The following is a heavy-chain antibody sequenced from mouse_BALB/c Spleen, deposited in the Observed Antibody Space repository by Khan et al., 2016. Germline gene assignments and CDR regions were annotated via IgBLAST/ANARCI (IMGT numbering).Heavy chain of an antibody. Sequence: QVQLQQPGAELVRPGASVKLSCKALGYTFTDYEMHWVRQTPVHGLEWIGGFHPGSGGTAYNQRFKGKATLTDDKSSSTAYMEPSSLTSEDSAVYYCTNRYEAWFTYWGQGTLVTVSA. D-gene: IGHD2-14*01. CDR3: TNRYEAWFTY. CDR2: FHPGSGGT. J-gene: IGHJ3*01. V-gene: IGHV1-15*01. CDR1: GYTFTDYE.